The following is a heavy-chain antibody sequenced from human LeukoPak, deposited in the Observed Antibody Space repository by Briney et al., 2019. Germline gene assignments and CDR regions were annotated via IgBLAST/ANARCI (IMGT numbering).Heavy chain of an antibody. Sequence: GAPVKVSCKASGLTLTNYYMHWVRQAPGQGLEWMGLINPTGSSTNYAQKFRGRVTMTRDTSTSTVYMELSSLRSEDTAVYYCAREESGGFFDYWGQGTLVTVSS. D-gene: IGHD2-8*02. CDR3: AREESGGFFDY. CDR2: INPTGSST. J-gene: IGHJ4*02. CDR1: GLTLTNYY. V-gene: IGHV1-46*01.